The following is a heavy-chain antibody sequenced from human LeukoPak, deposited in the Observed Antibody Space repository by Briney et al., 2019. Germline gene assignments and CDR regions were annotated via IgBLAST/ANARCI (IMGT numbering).Heavy chain of an antibody. J-gene: IGHJ4*02. D-gene: IGHD6-19*01. CDR2: IQSKTDGGTP. CDR3: TAAFLTGIAVAG. CDR1: GFTFGNAW. Sequence: GGSLTLSCAASGFTFGNAWMSWVRQAARTGLEWVGRIQSKTDGGTPDYAAPVKGRFSISRDDSKKRRYLQMNSMKTEDTTVPYSTAAFLTGIAVAGWGQGTLVTVSS. V-gene: IGHV3-15*01.